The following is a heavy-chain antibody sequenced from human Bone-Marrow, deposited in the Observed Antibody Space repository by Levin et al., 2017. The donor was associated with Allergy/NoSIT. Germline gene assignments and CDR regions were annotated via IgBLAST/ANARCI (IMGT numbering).Heavy chain of an antibody. J-gene: IGHJ4*02. CDR3: ASGYSSGSYGFDF. V-gene: IGHV3-48*02. D-gene: IGHD6-19*01. Sequence: PGGSLRLSCAASGLTFSSYSMSWVRQVPGKGLEWVSYISTSSSAIYYADSVRGRFTISRDNAKNSLYLQMNSLRDEDTAVYYCASGYSSGSYGFDFWGQGTLVTVSS. CDR1: GLTFSSYS. CDR2: ISTSSSAI.